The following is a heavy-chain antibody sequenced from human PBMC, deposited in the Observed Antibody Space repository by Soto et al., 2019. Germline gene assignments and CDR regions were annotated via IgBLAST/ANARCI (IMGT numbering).Heavy chain of an antibody. CDR2: ISAYNGDT. Sequence: ASVKVSCKASDYAFTSYGISWVRQAPGQGLEWMGWISAYNGDTNYAQKFQGRVTMTTDSSTSTAYMELRSLRSDDTAIYYCARGGYKNFCDYWGQGPPVTVSS. CDR1: DYAFTSYG. D-gene: IGHD6-25*01. J-gene: IGHJ4*02. V-gene: IGHV1-18*01. CDR3: ARGGYKNFCDY.